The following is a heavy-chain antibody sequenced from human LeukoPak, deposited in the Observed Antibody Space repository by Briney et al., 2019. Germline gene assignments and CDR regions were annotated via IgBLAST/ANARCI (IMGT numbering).Heavy chain of an antibody. CDR3: ARVYETNGYLY. J-gene: IGHJ4*02. CDR2: IRFTGSYI. D-gene: IGHD3-22*01. V-gene: IGHV3-21*01. CDR1: GFTFSHYS. Sequence: GGSLRLSCVASGFTFSHYSMNWVRQAPGKGLEWVSSIRFTGSYIYYADSVKGRFTISRDDAKNLLSLQMISLRAEDTAVYYCARVYETNGYLYWGQGSLVTVSS.